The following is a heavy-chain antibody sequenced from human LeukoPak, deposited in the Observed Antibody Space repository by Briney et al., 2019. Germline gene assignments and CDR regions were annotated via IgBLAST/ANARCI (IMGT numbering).Heavy chain of an antibody. CDR3: AREREVTAIRHWYFDL. J-gene: IGHJ2*01. D-gene: IGHD2-21*02. CDR2: IYYSGSN. CDR1: GGSISSGGYY. V-gene: IGHV4-31*03. Sequence: SQTLSLTCTVSGGSISSGGYYWSWIRQPPEKGLEWNGYIYYSGSNYYDPSLKSRVTISVDTSKKQFSLKLSSVTAADTAVYYCAREREVTAIRHWYFDLWGRGTLVTVSS.